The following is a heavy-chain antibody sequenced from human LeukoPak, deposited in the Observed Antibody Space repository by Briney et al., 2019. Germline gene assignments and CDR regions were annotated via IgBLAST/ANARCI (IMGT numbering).Heavy chain of an antibody. J-gene: IGHJ4*02. CDR3: ARDPPHVSWLFDY. Sequence: HTGGSLRLSCAASGFTFSNYAMSWVRQGPGKGLEWVSTISATGGATYYADSAKGRFTISRDNSKNTLYLQMISLRAEDTAVYYCARDPPHVSWLFDYWGQGTLVTVSS. V-gene: IGHV3-23*01. CDR1: GFTFSNYA. D-gene: IGHD3-16*01. CDR2: ISATGGAT.